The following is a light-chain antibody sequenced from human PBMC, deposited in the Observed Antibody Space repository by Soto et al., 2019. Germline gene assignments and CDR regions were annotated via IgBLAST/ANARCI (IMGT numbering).Light chain of an antibody. V-gene: IGKV3-11*01. CDR2: HAS. Sequence: EIVLTQSPASLSLSPGERATLSCRASQSVRSYLAWYQEKPGQAPRLLIYHASKRAAGIPARFSGSGSGTDFTLTISSLEPEDFAVYYCQQGDNWPPLFGGGTRVEIK. CDR1: QSVRSY. J-gene: IGKJ4*01. CDR3: QQGDNWPPL.